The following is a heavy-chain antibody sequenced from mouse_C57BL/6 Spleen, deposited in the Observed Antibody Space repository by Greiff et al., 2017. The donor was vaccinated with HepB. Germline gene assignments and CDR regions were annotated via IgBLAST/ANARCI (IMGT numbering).Heavy chain of an antibody. CDR3: ARRSGVYDYDEGYYAMDY. V-gene: IGHV8-12*01. CDR1: GFSLSTSGMG. Sequence: QVTLKESGPGILQSSQTLSLTCSFSGFSLSTSGMGVSWIRQPSGKGLEWLAHIYWDDDKRYNPSLKSRLTISKDTSRNQVFLKITSVDTADTATYYCARRSGVYDYDEGYYAMDYWGQGTSVTVSS. CDR2: IYWDDDK. J-gene: IGHJ4*01. D-gene: IGHD2-4*01.